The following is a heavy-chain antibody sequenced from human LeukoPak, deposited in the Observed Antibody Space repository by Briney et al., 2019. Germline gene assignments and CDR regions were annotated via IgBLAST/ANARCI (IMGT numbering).Heavy chain of an antibody. CDR3: AKSSEFVVPAATLDY. Sequence: GGSLRLSCAASGFTFSSYGMHWVRQAPGKGLEWVAFIRYDGSNKYYADSVKGRFTISRDNSKNTLYLQMNSLRAEDTAVYYCAKSSEFVVPAATLDYWGQGTLVTVSS. V-gene: IGHV3-30*02. CDR2: IRYDGSNK. D-gene: IGHD2-2*01. CDR1: GFTFSSYG. J-gene: IGHJ4*02.